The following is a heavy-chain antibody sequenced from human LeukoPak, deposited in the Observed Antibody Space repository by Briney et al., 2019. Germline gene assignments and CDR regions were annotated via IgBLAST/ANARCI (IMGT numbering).Heavy chain of an antibody. D-gene: IGHD6-13*01. CDR3: ARDLQQLAL. J-gene: IGHJ4*02. CDR2: ISSSSYI. V-gene: IGHV3-21*01. Sequence: GGSLRLSCAASGFTFSSYTMNWVRQAPGKGLEWVSSISSSSYIYHADSVKGRFTISRDNAKNSLYLQMSSLRAEDTGVYYCARDLQQLALWGQGTLVTVSS. CDR1: GFTFSSYT.